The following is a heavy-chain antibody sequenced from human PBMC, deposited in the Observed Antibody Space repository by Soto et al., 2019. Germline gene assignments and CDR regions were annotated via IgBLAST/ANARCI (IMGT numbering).Heavy chain of an antibody. CDR1: GFTFSSYS. D-gene: IGHD7-27*01. J-gene: IGHJ6*02. CDR3: ARDGEKNYYGMDV. CDR2: ISSSSSYI. Sequence: EVQLVESGGGLVKPGGSLRLSCAASGFTFSSYSMNWVRQAPGKGLEWVSSISSSSSYIYYADSVKGRFTISRDNAKNSLYLQMNSLRAEDTAVYYCARDGEKNYYGMDVWGQGTTVTVSS. V-gene: IGHV3-21*01.